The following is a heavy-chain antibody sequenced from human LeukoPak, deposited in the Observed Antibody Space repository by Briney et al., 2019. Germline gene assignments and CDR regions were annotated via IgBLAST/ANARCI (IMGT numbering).Heavy chain of an antibody. D-gene: IGHD3-10*01. CDR3: ARGNYYGSGTLGAFDI. V-gene: IGHV4-34*01. CDR1: GGSFSGYY. J-gene: IGHJ3*02. Sequence: SETLSLTCAVYGGSFSGYYWSWIRQPPGKGLEWIGEINHSGSTNYIPPLKSRVTISVDTTKNQFSLKLSSVTAADTAVYYCARGNYYGSGTLGAFDIWGQGTMVTVSS. CDR2: INHSGST.